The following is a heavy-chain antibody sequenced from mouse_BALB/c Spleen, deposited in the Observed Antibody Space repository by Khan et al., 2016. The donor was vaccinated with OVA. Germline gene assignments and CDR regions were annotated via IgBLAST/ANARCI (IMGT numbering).Heavy chain of an antibody. V-gene: IGHV1-77*01. CDR1: GYTFTDYI. CDR3: ARGGYAVFAY. J-gene: IGHJ3*01. D-gene: IGHD1-1*01. CDR2: IFPGSGTP. Sequence: QVQLQQSVPELVNPGASLKVSCKASGYTFTDYIIGWVKQSTRQGLEWIGVIFPGSGTPYYNEKFKDKATLTADKSSNTAYMQLSSLTSEDSAVYFCARGGYAVFAYWGQGTLVTVSA.